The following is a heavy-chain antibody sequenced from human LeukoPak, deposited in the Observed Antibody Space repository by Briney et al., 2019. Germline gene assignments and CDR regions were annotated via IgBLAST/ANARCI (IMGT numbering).Heavy chain of an antibody. CDR2: IYYSGST. Sequence: PSETLSLTCTVSGGSISSYYWSWIRQPPGKGLEWIGYIYYSGSTNYNPSLKSRVTISVDTSKNQFSLKLSSVTAADTAVYYCARERVAAAGYYYYGMDVWGKGTTVTVSS. V-gene: IGHV4-59*01. CDR3: ARERVAAAGYYYYGMDV. D-gene: IGHD6-13*01. J-gene: IGHJ6*04. CDR1: GGSISSYY.